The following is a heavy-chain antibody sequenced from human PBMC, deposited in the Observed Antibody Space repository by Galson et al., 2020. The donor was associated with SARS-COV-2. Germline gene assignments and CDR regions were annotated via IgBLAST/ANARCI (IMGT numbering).Heavy chain of an antibody. Sequence: SETLSLTCTVSGGSISSSSYYWGWIRQPPGKGLEWIGSIYYSGSTYYNPSLKSRVTISVDTSKNQFSLKLSSVTAADTAVYYCAREYNGESPVYYYYYGMDVWGQGTTVTVSS. D-gene: IGHD3-10*01. CDR2: IYYSGST. CDR3: AREYNGESPVYYYYYGMDV. J-gene: IGHJ6*02. V-gene: IGHV4-39*07. CDR1: GGSISSSSYY.